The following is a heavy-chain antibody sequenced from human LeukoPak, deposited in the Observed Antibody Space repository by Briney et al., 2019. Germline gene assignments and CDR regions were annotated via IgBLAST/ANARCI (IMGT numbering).Heavy chain of an antibody. CDR2: ISSSSSYI. CDR1: GFTFSSYS. J-gene: IGHJ4*02. V-gene: IGHV3-21*01. CDR3: ARTGEWLENFDY. D-gene: IGHD6-19*01. Sequence: GGSLRLPCAASGFTFSSYSMNWVRQAPGKGLEWVSSISSSSSYIYYADSVKGRFTISRDNAKNSLYLQMNSLRAEDTAVYYCARTGEWLENFDYWGQGTLVTVSS.